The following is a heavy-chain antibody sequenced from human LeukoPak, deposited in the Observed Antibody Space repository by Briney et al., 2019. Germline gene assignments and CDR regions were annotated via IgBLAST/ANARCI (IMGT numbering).Heavy chain of an antibody. CDR2: IIPNLGTT. J-gene: IGHJ4*02. V-gene: IGHV1-69*04. D-gene: IGHD3-22*01. Sequence: SVKVSCKASGGTSNSHAISWVRQAPGQGLEWMGRIIPNLGTTSRAQNFQDRVTLTADKSTNTAYMELTSLTSDDTAVYYCATTNDGGGYQWGDFFDFWGQGTLVTVSS. CDR3: ATTNDGGGYQWGDFFDF. CDR1: GGTSNSHA.